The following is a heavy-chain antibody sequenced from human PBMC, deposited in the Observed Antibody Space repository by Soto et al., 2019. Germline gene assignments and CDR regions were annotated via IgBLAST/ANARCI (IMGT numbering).Heavy chain of an antibody. D-gene: IGHD5-12*01. CDR3: ARLGPGYSGYDIDAFDI. J-gene: IGHJ3*02. CDR1: GGSISSYY. V-gene: IGHV4-59*08. CDR2: IYYSGST. Sequence: NPSETLSLTCTVSGGSISSYYWSWIRQPPGKGLEWIGYIYYSGSTNYNPSLKSRVTISVDTSKNQFSLRLSSVTAADTAVYYCARLGPGYSGYDIDAFDIWGQGTMVTVSS.